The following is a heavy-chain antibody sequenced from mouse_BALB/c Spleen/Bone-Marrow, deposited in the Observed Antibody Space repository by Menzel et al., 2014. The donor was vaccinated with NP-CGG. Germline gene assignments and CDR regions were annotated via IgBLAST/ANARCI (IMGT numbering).Heavy chain of an antibody. CDR3: ARVYGWYFDV. CDR1: GFTFSSYG. CDR2: INNNGGST. V-gene: IGHV5-6-3*01. J-gene: IGHJ1*01. D-gene: IGHD1-1*01. Sequence: EVHLVESGGGLVQPGGPLKLSCVASGFTFSSYGMSWVRQTPDKRLELVATINNNGGSTYYPDSVKGQFTISRDNAKNTLYLQMSSLKSEDTAMYYCARVYGWYFDVWGAGTTVTVSS.